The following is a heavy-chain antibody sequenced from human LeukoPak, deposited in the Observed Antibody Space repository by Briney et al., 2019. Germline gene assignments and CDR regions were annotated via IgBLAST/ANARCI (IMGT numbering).Heavy chain of an antibody. D-gene: IGHD4-23*01. CDR1: GFTFSSYW. V-gene: IGHV3-7*01. CDR2: IKQDGSEK. CDR3: ASHGGPGAFDI. J-gene: IGHJ3*02. Sequence: GGSLRLSCAASGFTFSSYWMSWVRQAPGKGLEWVANIKQDGSEKYYVDSVKGRFTISRDNAKNSLYLQMNSLRAEDTAVYYCASHGGPGAFDIWGQGTMVTVSS.